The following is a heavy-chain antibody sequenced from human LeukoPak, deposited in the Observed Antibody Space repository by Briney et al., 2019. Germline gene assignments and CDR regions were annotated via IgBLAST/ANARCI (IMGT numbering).Heavy chain of an antibody. CDR2: ISGDGYST. CDR3: AKDIRERGYAAF. Sequence: PGGSLRLSCAASGVTFDDYAIHSVRQAPGKGLEWVSLISGDGYSTYYADSIKGRFTISRDNSRNSLYLQMHSLRSEDTALYYCAKDIRERGYAAFWGQGTLVIVSS. J-gene: IGHJ4*02. D-gene: IGHD3-22*01. CDR1: GVTFDDYA. V-gene: IGHV3-43*02.